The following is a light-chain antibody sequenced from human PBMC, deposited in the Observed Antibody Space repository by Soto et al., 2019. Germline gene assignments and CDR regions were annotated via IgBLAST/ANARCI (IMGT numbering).Light chain of an antibody. CDR3: SSYTSINSYV. J-gene: IGLJ1*01. CDR2: YVS. V-gene: IGLV2-14*03. CDR1: SSDVGGYNY. Sequence: QSVLTQPASVSGSPGQSITISCTGTSSDVGGYNYVSWYQQHPGKAHKLTIYYVSHRPSGVSNRFSGSKSGNTASLTISGLQAEDEADYYCSSYTSINSYVFGTGTKVTVL.